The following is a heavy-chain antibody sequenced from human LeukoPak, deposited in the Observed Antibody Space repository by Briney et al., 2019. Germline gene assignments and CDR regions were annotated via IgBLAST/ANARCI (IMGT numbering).Heavy chain of an antibody. J-gene: IGHJ6*03. CDR2: INSDGSST. D-gene: IGHD5-12*01. Sequence: GGSLRLSCAASGFTFSSYWTHWVRQAPGKGLVWVSRINSDGSSTSYADSVKGRFTISRDNAKNTLYLQMNSLRAEDTAVYYCARGTVYSGYDWGYYYYMDVWGKGTTVTVSS. V-gene: IGHV3-74*01. CDR3: ARGTVYSGYDWGYYYYMDV. CDR1: GFTFSSYW.